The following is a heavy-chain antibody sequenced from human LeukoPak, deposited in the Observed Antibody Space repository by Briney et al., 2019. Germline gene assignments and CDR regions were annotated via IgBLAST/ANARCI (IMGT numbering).Heavy chain of an antibody. Sequence: ASVKVSCKASGYTFTSYYMHWVRQAPGQGLEWMGIINLIGGSTRYAQKFQGRVTMTRDTSTSTVYMELSSLRSEDTAVYYCVRESDIAVAGTGFDYWGQGTLVTVSS. CDR3: VRESDIAVAGTGFDY. J-gene: IGHJ4*02. CDR1: GYTFTSYY. CDR2: INLIGGST. D-gene: IGHD6-19*01. V-gene: IGHV1-46*01.